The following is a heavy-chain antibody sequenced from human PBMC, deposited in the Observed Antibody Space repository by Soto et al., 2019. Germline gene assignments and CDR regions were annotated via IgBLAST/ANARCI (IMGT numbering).Heavy chain of an antibody. V-gene: IGHV1-46*01. D-gene: IGHD3-22*01. CDR3: ARVFRYYYDSSGSYTAFDI. J-gene: IGHJ3*02. CDR2: INPSGGNT. Sequence: ASVKVSCKASGYTFTSYYMHWVRQAPGQGLEWMGIINPSGGNTSYAQKFQGRVTMTRDTSTSTVYMELSSLRSEDTAVYYCARVFRYYYDSSGSYTAFDIWGQGTMVTVSS. CDR1: GYTFTSYY.